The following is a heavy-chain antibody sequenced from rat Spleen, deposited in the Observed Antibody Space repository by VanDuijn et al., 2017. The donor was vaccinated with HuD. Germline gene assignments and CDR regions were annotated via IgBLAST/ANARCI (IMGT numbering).Heavy chain of an antibody. CDR3: TRGTYYRH. Sequence: EVQLVESGGGLVQPGRSLKLSCAASGFTFSSYGMAWVRQTPTRGLEWVASITNAAGKVHYPDSVKGRFTISRDIAKSTLYLQMNSLRSEDTATYYCTRGTYYRHWGQGVMVTVSS. J-gene: IGHJ2*01. CDR2: ITNAAGKV. V-gene: IGHV5S13*01. CDR1: GFTFSSYG. D-gene: IGHD1-12*01.